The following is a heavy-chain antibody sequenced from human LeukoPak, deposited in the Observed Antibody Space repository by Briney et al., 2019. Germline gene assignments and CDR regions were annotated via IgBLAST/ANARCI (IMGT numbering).Heavy chain of an antibody. V-gene: IGHV3-23*01. J-gene: IGHJ3*02. D-gene: IGHD3-22*01. CDR2: ISGSGGST. CDR3: AKEDYDSSGYYYVSGDAFDI. Sequence: GGSLRLSCAASGFTFSSYAMSWVRQAPGKGLEWVSAISGSGGSTYYADSVKGRFTISRDNSKNTLYLQMNSLRAGDTAVYYCAKEDYDSSGYYYVSGDAFDIWGQGTMVTVSS. CDR1: GFTFSSYA.